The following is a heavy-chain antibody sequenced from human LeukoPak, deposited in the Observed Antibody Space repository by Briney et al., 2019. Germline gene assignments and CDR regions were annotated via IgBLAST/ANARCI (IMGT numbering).Heavy chain of an antibody. J-gene: IGHJ4*02. Sequence: GGSLRLSCAASGFTFDDYAMHWVRHAPGKGLEWVSGISWNSGSIGYADSVKGRFTISRDNAKNSLYLQMNSLRAEDTALYYCAKDMRSGYEPNFDYWGQGTLVTVSS. CDR3: AKDMRSGYEPNFDY. CDR2: ISWNSGSI. V-gene: IGHV3-9*01. CDR1: GFTFDDYA. D-gene: IGHD5-12*01.